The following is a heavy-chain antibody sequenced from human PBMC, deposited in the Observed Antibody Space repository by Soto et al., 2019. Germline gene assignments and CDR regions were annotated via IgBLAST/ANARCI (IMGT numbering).Heavy chain of an antibody. CDR3: TRGGDAYKNGH. CDR2: IHYSGST. J-gene: IGHJ4*02. D-gene: IGHD2-21*01. V-gene: IGHV4-61*01. CDR1: GGSVSIGTYY. Sequence: SETRSLTCTVPGGSVSIGTYYWSWIRQPPGKGLEWIGFIHYSGSTNYNPSLKSRVTMSVDTSKNQFSLKLTSVNAADTAVYYCTRGGDAYKNGHWGQGTLVTVS.